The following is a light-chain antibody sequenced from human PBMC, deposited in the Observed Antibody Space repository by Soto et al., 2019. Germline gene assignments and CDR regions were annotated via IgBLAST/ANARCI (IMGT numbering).Light chain of an antibody. Sequence: DIQMTQSPSSLSASVGDRFTITCRASQSVSDWLAWYQQKPGKAPKLLIYDVSSLESGVPSRFSGSGSGTEFTLTISSLQPDDFATYFCQQYNTYPWTFGQGTKVDIK. J-gene: IGKJ1*01. CDR3: QQYNTYPWT. V-gene: IGKV1-5*01. CDR1: QSVSDW. CDR2: DVS.